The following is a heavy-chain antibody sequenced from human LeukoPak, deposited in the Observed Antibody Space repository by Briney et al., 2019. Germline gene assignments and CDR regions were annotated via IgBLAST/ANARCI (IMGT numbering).Heavy chain of an antibody. Sequence: PGGSLRLSCVASGFTFDDYAMHWVRQAPGRGLEWVSGISWNSGSIGYADSVKGRFTISRDNAKNSLYLQMNSLRAEDTALYYCAKDFVAVAGTDTTFDYWGQGTLVTVSS. J-gene: IGHJ4*02. D-gene: IGHD6-19*01. V-gene: IGHV3-9*01. CDR1: GFTFDDYA. CDR2: ISWNSGSI. CDR3: AKDFVAVAGTDTTFDY.